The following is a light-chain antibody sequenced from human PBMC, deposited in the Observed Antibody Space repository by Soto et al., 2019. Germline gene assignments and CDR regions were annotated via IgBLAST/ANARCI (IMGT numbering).Light chain of an antibody. CDR1: SSDIGRYNY. J-gene: IGLJ1*01. CDR3: SSYTRSTTYV. CDR2: GVS. V-gene: IGLV2-14*03. Sequence: QSALTQPASVSGSPGQSITISCTGTSSDIGRYNYVCWYQQHPGKAPKLMIYGVSNRSSGVSSRFSGSKSGNTASLTISGLKAEYEADYYCSSYTRSTTYVFGTGTKLTVL.